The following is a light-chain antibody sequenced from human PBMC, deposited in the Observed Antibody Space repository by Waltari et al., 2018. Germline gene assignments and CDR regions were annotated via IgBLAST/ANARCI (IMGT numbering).Light chain of an antibody. V-gene: IGLV4-69*01. Sequence: QLVLTQSPSASASLGASVKLPCTLSVGRSNDLIAWHPQQPEKGPRFLMKVDSDGSHSRGDEIPDRFSGSSSGAERYLIISSLQSEDEADYYCQTGGHGTWVFGGGTKLTVL. CDR3: QTGGHGTWV. CDR2: VDSDGSH. CDR1: VGRSNDL. J-gene: IGLJ3*02.